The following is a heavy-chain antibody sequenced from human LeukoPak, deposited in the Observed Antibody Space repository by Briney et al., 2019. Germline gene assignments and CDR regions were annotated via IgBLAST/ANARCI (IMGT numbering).Heavy chain of an antibody. Sequence: GGSLRLSCAASGFIFSSYWMSWVRQAPGKGLEWVANIKTDGSEKCYVDSVKGRFTISRDNANNSLYLQMNSLRAEDTAVYYCLRYCSGGVCPGWFDPWGQGTLVTVSS. CDR2: IKTDGSEK. V-gene: IGHV3-7*01. CDR1: GFIFSSYW. D-gene: IGHD2-8*02. CDR3: LRYCSGGVCPGWFDP. J-gene: IGHJ5*02.